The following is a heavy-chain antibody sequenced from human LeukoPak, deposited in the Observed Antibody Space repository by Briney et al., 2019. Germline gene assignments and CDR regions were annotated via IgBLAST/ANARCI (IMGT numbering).Heavy chain of an antibody. Sequence: GGSLRLSCAASGFTFSSYSMNWVRQAPGKGLEWVSYISSSSSTIYYADSVKGRFTISRDNAKNSLYLQMNSLRAEDTAVYYCARTARAAYNWFDPWGQGTLVTVSS. CDR3: ARTARAAYNWFDP. D-gene: IGHD2-21*02. J-gene: IGHJ5*02. V-gene: IGHV3-48*01. CDR2: ISSSSSTI. CDR1: GFTFSSYS.